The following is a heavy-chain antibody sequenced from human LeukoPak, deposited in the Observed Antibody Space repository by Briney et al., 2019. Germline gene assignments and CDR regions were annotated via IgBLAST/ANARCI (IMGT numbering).Heavy chain of an antibody. V-gene: IGHV4-34*01. J-gene: IGHJ4*02. Sequence: SETFSLPCAVNGGSFSGYYWTMIAQTPGEGLEGVGEISHTGVAGYNPSLKSRVTISVDSSKKQFSLRMTSVTAADTGVYYCARVPDITARPCDSWGPGTLVTVSS. CDR2: ISHTGVA. D-gene: IGHD1-1*01. CDR1: GGSFSGYY. CDR3: ARVPDITARPCDS.